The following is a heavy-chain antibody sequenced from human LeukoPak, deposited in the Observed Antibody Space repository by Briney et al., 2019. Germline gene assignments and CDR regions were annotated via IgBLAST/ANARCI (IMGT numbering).Heavy chain of an antibody. Sequence: SVKVSCKASGGTFSNYAISWVRQAPGQGLEWMGGIIPILGTSNYAQKFQDRLAITADESTSTAYLELSSLTSADTAVYYCAREVSGTYCDYWGQGSLVTVSS. CDR3: AREVSGTYCDY. V-gene: IGHV1-69*13. CDR1: GGTFSNYA. J-gene: IGHJ4*02. D-gene: IGHD1-26*01. CDR2: IIPILGTS.